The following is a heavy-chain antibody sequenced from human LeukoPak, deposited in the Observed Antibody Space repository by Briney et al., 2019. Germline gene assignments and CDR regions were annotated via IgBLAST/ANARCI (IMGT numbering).Heavy chain of an antibody. CDR1: GFTCSSYW. CDR2: IKEDRRQK. J-gene: IGHJ5*02. Sequence: GGSLRLSCAAAGFTCSSYWMTWVRQAPGEGLEWVENIKEDRRQKSYMDSVKGRFTISSDNAKKSLYLEMNRLRAEDTAVYSCARVVYWFEPWGQGTMVTVSS. V-gene: IGHV3-7*04. CDR3: ARVVYWFEP.